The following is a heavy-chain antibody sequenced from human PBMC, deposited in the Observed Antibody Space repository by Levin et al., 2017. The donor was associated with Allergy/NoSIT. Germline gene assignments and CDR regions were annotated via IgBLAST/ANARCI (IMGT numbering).Heavy chain of an antibody. CDR1: GGSISSGGYY. J-gene: IGHJ6*02. CDR2: IYYSGST. D-gene: IGHD3-16*02. V-gene: IGHV4-31*03. Sequence: SQTLSLTCTVSGGSISSGGYYWSWIRQHPGKGLEWIGYIYYSGSTYYNPSLKSRVTISVDTSKNQFSLKLSSVTAADTAVYYCAREQEFGGVIALYGMDVWGQGTTVTVSS. CDR3: AREQEFGGVIALYGMDV.